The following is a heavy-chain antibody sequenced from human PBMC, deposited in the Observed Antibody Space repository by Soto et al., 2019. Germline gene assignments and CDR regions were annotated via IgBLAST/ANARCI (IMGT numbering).Heavy chain of an antibody. J-gene: IGHJ6*03. CDR2: INPNSGGT. CDR3: ARWGDSGYDYGYYYMDV. V-gene: IGHV1-2*04. CDR1: GYTFTGYY. Sequence: GASVKASCKASGYTFTGYYMHCVRQAPEQGLEWMGWINPNSGGTNYAQKFQGWVTMTRDTSISTAYMELSRLRSDDTAVYYCARWGDSGYDYGYYYMDVWGKGTTVTVSS. D-gene: IGHD5-12*01.